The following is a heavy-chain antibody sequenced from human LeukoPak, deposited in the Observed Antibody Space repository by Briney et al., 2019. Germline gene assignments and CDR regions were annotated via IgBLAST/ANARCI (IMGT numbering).Heavy chain of an antibody. CDR3: VRVDGSGYSPY. J-gene: IGHJ4*02. V-gene: IGHV4-39*01. Sequence: SGTLSLTCTVSGDSIISNTFSWGWIRQPPGKGLEWIGNVSYTGDTYYNPSLKSRVTMSADTSKNKFSLKVNSVTAADTALYFCVRVDGSGYSPYWGQGTLVTVSS. CDR2: VSYTGDT. D-gene: IGHD5-18*01. CDR1: GDSIISNTFS.